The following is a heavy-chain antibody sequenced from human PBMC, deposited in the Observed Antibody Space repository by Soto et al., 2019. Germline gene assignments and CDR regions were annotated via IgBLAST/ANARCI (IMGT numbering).Heavy chain of an antibody. CDR2: IDPSDFYT. CDR3: ARPNDFWSGYEGY. CDR1: GYNFISYW. Sequence: GESLKISCKGSGYNFISYWISWARQMPGKGLEWMGRIDPSDFYTNYSPSFQGHVTISADKSISTAYLQWSSLKASDTAMYYCARPNDFWSGYEGYWGQGTLVTVSS. D-gene: IGHD3-3*01. V-gene: IGHV5-10-1*01. J-gene: IGHJ4*02.